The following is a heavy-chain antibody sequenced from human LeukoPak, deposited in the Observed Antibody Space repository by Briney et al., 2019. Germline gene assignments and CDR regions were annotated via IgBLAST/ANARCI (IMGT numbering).Heavy chain of an antibody. CDR1: GGSIGSYY. CDR3: ARESGHRTLDY. J-gene: IGHJ4*02. D-gene: IGHD1-7*01. V-gene: IGHV4-59*01. CDR2: IYYSGST. Sequence: SETLSLTCTVSGGSIGSYYWSWIRQPPGKGLEWIGYIYYSGSTNYNPSLKSRVTISVDTSKNQFSLKLSSVTAADTAVYYCARESGHRTLDYWGQGTLVTVSS.